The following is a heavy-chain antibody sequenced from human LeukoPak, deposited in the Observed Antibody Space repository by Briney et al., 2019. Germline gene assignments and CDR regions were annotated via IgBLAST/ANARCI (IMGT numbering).Heavy chain of an antibody. D-gene: IGHD3-16*01. CDR2: IYHSGST. J-gene: IGHJ4*02. Sequence: SETLSLTCAVSGGSISSSNWWNWVRQPPGKGLEWIGEIYHSGSTNYNPSLKSRVTISIDKSKNQFSLKLSSVTAADTAVYFCARKTIMITFGGVPDWGQGTLVTVSS. V-gene: IGHV4-4*02. CDR1: GGSISSSNW. CDR3: ARKTIMITFGGVPD.